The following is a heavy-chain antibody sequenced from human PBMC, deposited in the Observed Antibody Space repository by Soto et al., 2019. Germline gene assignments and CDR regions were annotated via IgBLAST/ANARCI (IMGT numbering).Heavy chain of an antibody. V-gene: IGHV3-30*03. CDR2: ITYDSSNK. CDR3: ARQKGYSDF. CDR1: GFTFSSYG. Sequence: GGSLRLSCAASGFTFSSYGMHWVRQAPGKGLEWVSVITYDSSNKYYADSVKGRFTISRDNARNTLYLQMNSLRAEDTAIYYCARQKGYSDFWGQGTQVTVSS. J-gene: IGHJ4*02. D-gene: IGHD5-12*01.